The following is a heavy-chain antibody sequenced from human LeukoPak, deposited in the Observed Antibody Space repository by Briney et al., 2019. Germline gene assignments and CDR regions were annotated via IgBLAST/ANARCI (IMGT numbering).Heavy chain of an antibody. J-gene: IGHJ3*02. CDR2: IYYSGST. Sequence: LRLSCAASGFTFSTYGMHWVRQAPGKGLEWIGYIYYSGSTNYNPSLKSRVTISVDTSKNQFSLKLTSVTAADTAVYFCARTVGTMVRRLIVYDAFDIWGQGTMVTVSS. D-gene: IGHD3-10*01. V-gene: IGHV4-59*01. CDR1: GFTFSTYG. CDR3: ARTVGTMVRRLIVYDAFDI.